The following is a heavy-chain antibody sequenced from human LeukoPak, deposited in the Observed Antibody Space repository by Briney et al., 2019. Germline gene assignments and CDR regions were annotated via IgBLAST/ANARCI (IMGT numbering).Heavy chain of an antibody. CDR2: IYYSGST. D-gene: IGHD2-2*01. CDR1: GGSISSYY. V-gene: IGHV4-59*08. CDR3: ARVAVPYYFDY. Sequence: SETLSLTCTVSGGSISSYYWSWIRQPPGKGLEWIGYIYYSGSTYYNPSLKSRVTISVDTSKNQFSLKLSSVTAADTAVYYCARVAVPYYFDYWGQGTLVTVSS. J-gene: IGHJ4*02.